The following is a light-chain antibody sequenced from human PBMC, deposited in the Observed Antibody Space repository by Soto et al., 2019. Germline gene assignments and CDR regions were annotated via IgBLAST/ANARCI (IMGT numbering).Light chain of an antibody. CDR3: QVWDSSTPVV. Sequence: SYELTQPPSVSVAPGQTARITCGGNNIGSKNVHWYQQKPGQAPVLVIYRIDNRPSGIPERFSGSNSGNTATLTITRAQAGDEADYYCQVWDSSTPVVFGGGTKVTVL. V-gene: IGLV3-9*01. CDR1: NIGSKN. J-gene: IGLJ2*01. CDR2: RID.